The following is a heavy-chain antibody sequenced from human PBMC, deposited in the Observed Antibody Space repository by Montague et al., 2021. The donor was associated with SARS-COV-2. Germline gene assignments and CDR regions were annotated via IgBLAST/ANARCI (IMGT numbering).Heavy chain of an antibody. Sequence: SLRLSCAASGFTVNKNYMSWVRQAPGKGLEWASAIYSGGTTYYGDSVKGRFTISRDNSKNTLYLQMNSLRAEDTAVYYCARAETYDSTGPLFYWGQGTLVTVSS. CDR2: IYSGGTT. CDR3: ARAETYDSTGPLFY. D-gene: IGHD3-22*01. V-gene: IGHV3-53*01. J-gene: IGHJ4*02. CDR1: GFTVNKNY.